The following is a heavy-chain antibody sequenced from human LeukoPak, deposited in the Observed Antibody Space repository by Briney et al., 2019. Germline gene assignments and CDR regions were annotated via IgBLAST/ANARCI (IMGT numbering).Heavy chain of an antibody. Sequence: GGSLRLSCAASGFTFTSYWMDWVRQAPGKGLKWVAGIKQDGSDKYYVDSVKGRFTISRDNAKNSVYLQMNSLRADGTAVYYRARRNLFDYWGQGTLVTVSS. CDR2: IKQDGSDK. CDR3: ARRNLFDY. CDR1: GFTFTSYW. V-gene: IGHV3-7*01. J-gene: IGHJ4*02.